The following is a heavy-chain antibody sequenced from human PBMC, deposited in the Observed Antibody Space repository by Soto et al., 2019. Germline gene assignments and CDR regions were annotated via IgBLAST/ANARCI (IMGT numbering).Heavy chain of an antibody. J-gene: IGHJ4*02. CDR2: IYHSGST. CDR1: GGSISSGAYS. D-gene: IGHD3-16*01. CDR3: SRKSGSAYYFDY. V-gene: IGHV4-30-2*05. Sequence: SETLSLTCAVSGGSISSGAYSWSWIRQPPGKGLEWVGYIYHSGSTYYNPSLKSRVTISVDTSKNQFSLKLSSVNAADTAVYYCSRKSGSAYYFDYWGQGTLVTVSS.